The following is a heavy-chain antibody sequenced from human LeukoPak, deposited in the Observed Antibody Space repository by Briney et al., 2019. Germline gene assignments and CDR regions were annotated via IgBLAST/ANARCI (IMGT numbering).Heavy chain of an antibody. Sequence: GRSLRLSCAASGFTFDDYAMHWVRQAPGKVLEWVSLISGDGGSTYHADSVEGRFTISRDNSKNSLYRQMNSLRTEDTALYYCAKDIHDGSSWYYFDYWGQGTLVTVSS. CDR2: ISGDGGST. CDR3: AKDIHDGSSWYYFDY. D-gene: IGHD6-13*01. V-gene: IGHV3-43*02. J-gene: IGHJ4*02. CDR1: GFTFDDYA.